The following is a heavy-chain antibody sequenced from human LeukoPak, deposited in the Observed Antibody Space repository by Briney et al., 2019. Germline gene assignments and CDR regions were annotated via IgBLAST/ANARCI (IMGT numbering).Heavy chain of an antibody. J-gene: IGHJ4*02. Sequence: SETLSLTCAVYGGSFSGYYWSWIRQPPGKGLEWIGEISHSGSTNYNPSLKSRVTISVDTSKNQFSLKLSSVTAADTAVYYCARYPDSGSYRFDYWGQGTLVTVSS. CDR2: ISHSGST. CDR1: GGSFSGYY. D-gene: IGHD1-26*01. V-gene: IGHV4-34*01. CDR3: ARYPDSGSYRFDY.